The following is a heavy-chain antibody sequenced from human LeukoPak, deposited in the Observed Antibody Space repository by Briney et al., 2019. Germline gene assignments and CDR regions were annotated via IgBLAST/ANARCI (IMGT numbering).Heavy chain of an antibody. D-gene: IGHD5-18*01. J-gene: IGHJ4*02. V-gene: IGHV1-24*01. CDR3: ATSYGFSFDY. CDR2: FDPEDGET. CDR1: GYTLTELS. Sequence: GASVTVSCKVSGYTLTELSTHWVRQAPGKGLEWMGGFDPEDGETIYAQKFQGRVTMTEDTSTDTAYMELSSLRSEDTAVYYCATSYGFSFDYWGQGTLVTVSS.